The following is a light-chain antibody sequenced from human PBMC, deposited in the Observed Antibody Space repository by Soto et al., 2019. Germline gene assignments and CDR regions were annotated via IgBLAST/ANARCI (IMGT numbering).Light chain of an antibody. CDR3: QQYNSMST. CDR1: QSISSW. V-gene: IGKV1-5*01. Sequence: DIQMIQSPSTLSASVGDRVTITCRASQSISSWLAWYQQKPGKAPKLLIYDASSLESGVPSRFSGSGSGTEFTLTISSLQPDDFATYYCQQYNSMSTFGQGTKVDI. J-gene: IGKJ1*01. CDR2: DAS.